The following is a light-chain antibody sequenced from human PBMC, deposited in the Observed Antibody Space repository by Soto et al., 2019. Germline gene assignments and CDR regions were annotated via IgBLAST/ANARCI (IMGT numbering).Light chain of an antibody. CDR1: SSDIGAYNY. CDR2: EVT. J-gene: IGLJ3*02. Sequence: QSALTQPASVSGSPGQSITISCSGSSSDIGAYNYVSWYQHHPGKVPKVMIYEVTNRPSGVSNRFSGSKSGNTASLTISGLQAEDEADYYSSSYTSSSTLVFGGGTKVIVL. V-gene: IGLV2-14*01. CDR3: SSYTSSSTLV.